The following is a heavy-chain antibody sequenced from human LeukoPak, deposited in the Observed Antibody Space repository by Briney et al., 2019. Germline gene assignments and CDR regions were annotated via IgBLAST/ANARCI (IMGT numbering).Heavy chain of an antibody. CDR2: MNPNSGNT. D-gene: IGHD3-22*01. J-gene: IGHJ4*02. CDR3: ARGRGYDSSGYYYSWGPDY. CDR1: GYTFTSYD. Sequence: ASVTVSCTASGYTFTSYDINWVRQATGQGLEWMGWMNPNSGNTGYAQKFQGRVTMTRNTYISTAYMELSSLRSEDTAVYYCARGRGYDSSGYYYSWGPDYWGQGTLVTVSS. V-gene: IGHV1-8*01.